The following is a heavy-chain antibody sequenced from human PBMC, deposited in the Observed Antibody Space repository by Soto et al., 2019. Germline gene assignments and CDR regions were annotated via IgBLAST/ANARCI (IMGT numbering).Heavy chain of an antibody. J-gene: IGHJ4*02. Sequence: GGSLRLSCAASGFTFSSYSMNWVRQAPGKGLEWVSSISSSSSYIYYADSVKGRFTISRDNAKNSLYLQMNSLRAEDTAVYYCARDYYYDSSGYYAGFDDWGQGTLVTVSS. CDR3: ARDYYYDSSGYYAGFDD. D-gene: IGHD3-22*01. V-gene: IGHV3-21*01. CDR2: ISSSSSYI. CDR1: GFTFSSYS.